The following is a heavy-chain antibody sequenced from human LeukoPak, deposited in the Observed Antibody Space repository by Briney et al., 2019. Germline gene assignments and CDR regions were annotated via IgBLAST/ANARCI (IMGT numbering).Heavy chain of an antibody. CDR2: ISSDGSNK. CDR3: VGGSGCRRWVDY. CDR1: GITFSSYG. D-gene: IGHD3-10*01. Sequence: PGGSLRLSCGASGITFSSYGKHWVRQAPGKGLEWVASISSDGSNKYYADSVKGRTTISRDNSKNTLYLQMNSLRAEDTAVYYCVGGSGCRRWVDYWGQRTLVTVSS. J-gene: IGHJ4*02. V-gene: IGHV3-30*03.